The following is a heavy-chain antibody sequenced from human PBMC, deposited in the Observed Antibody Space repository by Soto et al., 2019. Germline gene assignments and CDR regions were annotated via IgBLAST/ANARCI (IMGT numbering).Heavy chain of an antibody. D-gene: IGHD4-17*01. J-gene: IGHJ6*02. CDR1: GYTFTSYG. CDR3: AVDYGDHPAAVYYYGMDV. Sequence: QVQLVQSGAEVKKPGASVKVSCKASGYTFTSYGISWVRQAPGQGLEWMGWISAYNGNTNYAQKLQGRVTMTTDTSTSTAYMELRSLRFDDTAVYYCAVDYGDHPAAVYYYGMDVWGQGTTVTVSS. CDR2: ISAYNGNT. V-gene: IGHV1-18*01.